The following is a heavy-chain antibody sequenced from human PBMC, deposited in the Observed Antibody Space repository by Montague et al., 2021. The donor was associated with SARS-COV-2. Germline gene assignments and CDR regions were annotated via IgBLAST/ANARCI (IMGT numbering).Heavy chain of an antibody. CDR2: IYTSGST. CDR1: GGSISSGSYY. D-gene: IGHD3-3*01. Sequence: TLSLTCTVSGGSISSGSYYWSWIRQPAGKGLEWIGRIYTSGSTNYNPSLKSRVTISVDTSKNQFPLKLSSVTAADTAVYYCARALVPEEWLFGGDYYYYMDVWGKGTTVTVSS. J-gene: IGHJ6*03. CDR3: ARALVPEEWLFGGDYYYYMDV. V-gene: IGHV4-61*02.